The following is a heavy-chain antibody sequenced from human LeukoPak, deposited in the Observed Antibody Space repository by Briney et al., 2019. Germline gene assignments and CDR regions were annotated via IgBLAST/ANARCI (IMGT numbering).Heavy chain of an antibody. CDR2: ISSSSSYI. D-gene: IGHD1-26*01. CDR3: ARSPGDNKWELLGD. CDR1: GFTFSSYS. Sequence: SGGSLRLSCAASGFTFSSYSMNWVRQAPGKGLEWVSSISSSSSYIYYADSVKGRFTISRDNAKNSLYLQMNSLRAEDTAVYYCARSPGDNKWELLGDWGQGTLVTVSS. J-gene: IGHJ4*02. V-gene: IGHV3-21*04.